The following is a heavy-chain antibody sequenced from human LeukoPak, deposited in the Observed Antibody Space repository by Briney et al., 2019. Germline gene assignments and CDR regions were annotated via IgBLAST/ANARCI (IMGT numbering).Heavy chain of an antibody. V-gene: IGHV5-51*01. J-gene: IGHJ5*02. CDR3: ARLLTGTTPWFDP. CDR1: GYGFTSYW. D-gene: IGHD1-7*01. Sequence: GESLQISCKGSGYGFTSYWIGWVRPMPGKGLEWMGIIYPGDSDTRYSPSFQGQVTISADKSISTAYLQWSSLKASDTAMYYCARLLTGTTPWFDPWGQGTLVTVSS. CDR2: IYPGDSDT.